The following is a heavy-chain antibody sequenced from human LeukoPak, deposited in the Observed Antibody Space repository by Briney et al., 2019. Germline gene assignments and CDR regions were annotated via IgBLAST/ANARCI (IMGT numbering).Heavy chain of an antibody. D-gene: IGHD6-19*01. CDR3: ARVGTSYSSGWYTKYFDY. V-gene: IGHV4-34*01. CDR2: INHSGST. J-gene: IGHJ4*02. Sequence: PSETLSLTCAVYGGSFSGYYWSWIRQPPGKGLEWIGEINHSGSTNYNPSLKSRVTISVDTSKNQFSLKLSSVTAADTAVYYCARVGTSYSSGWYTKYFDYWGQGTLVTVSS. CDR1: GGSFSGYY.